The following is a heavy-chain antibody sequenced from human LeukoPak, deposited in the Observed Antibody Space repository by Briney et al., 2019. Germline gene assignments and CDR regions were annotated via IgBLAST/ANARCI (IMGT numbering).Heavy chain of an antibody. V-gene: IGHV1-2*02. Sequence: ASVKVSCKASGYTFTGYYMHWVRQAPGQGLEWMGWINPNSGGTNYAQKFQGRVTMTRDTSISTAYMELARLRSDDTAVDYGAIVMITFGGVIDPWGQGTLATVSS. CDR3: AIVMITFGGVIDP. CDR1: GYTFTGYY. J-gene: IGHJ5*02. D-gene: IGHD3-16*01. CDR2: INPNSGGT.